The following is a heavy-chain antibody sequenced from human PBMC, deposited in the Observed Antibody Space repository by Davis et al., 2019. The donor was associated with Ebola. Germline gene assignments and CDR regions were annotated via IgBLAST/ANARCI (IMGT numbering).Heavy chain of an antibody. D-gene: IGHD5-12*01. J-gene: IGHJ6*02. CDR2: ISGSGGST. V-gene: IGHV3-23*01. CDR3: ARDRGVLRLVATITNYYYYYGMDV. CDR1: GFTFSSYA. Sequence: GGSLRLSCAASGFTFSSYAMSWVRQAPGKGLEWVSAISGSGGSTYYADSVKGRFTISRDNAKNSLYLQMNSLRAEDTAVYYCARDRGVLRLVATITNYYYYYGMDVWGQGTLVTVSS.